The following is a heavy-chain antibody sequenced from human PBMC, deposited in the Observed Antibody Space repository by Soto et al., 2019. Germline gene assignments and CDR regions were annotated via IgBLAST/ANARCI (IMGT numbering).Heavy chain of an antibody. J-gene: IGHJ4*02. CDR3: ARSGELLQTFDS. Sequence: LRLSCVVSGVSFSDYSMNWVRRAPGKGLEWVSLITGNSEYKYYAGSVKGRFTVSRDNAKNSLYLQMNSLTVEDTAVYYCARSGELLQTFDSWGQGTLVTVSS. CDR1: GVSFSDYS. V-gene: IGHV3-21*06. D-gene: IGHD1-26*01. CDR2: ITGNSEYK.